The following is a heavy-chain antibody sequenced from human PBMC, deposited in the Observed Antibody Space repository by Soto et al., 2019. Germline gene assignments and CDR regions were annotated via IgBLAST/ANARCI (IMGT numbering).Heavy chain of an antibody. Sequence: GGSLRLSCAASGFDFSGSAMHWVRQASGKGLEWIGLIRSKTNNYATVYTASVRGRFTISRDDSKNTAFLQMSSLRADDTAVYYCSRPEALTGTTSYWGQGTLVTVSS. CDR3: SRPEALTGTTSY. CDR1: GFDFSGSA. D-gene: IGHD1-7*01. J-gene: IGHJ4*02. CDR2: IRSKTNNYAT. V-gene: IGHV3-73*01.